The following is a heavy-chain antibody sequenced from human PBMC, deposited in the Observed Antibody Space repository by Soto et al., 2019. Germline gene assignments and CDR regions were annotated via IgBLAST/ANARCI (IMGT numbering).Heavy chain of an antibody. CDR1: GGSISSYY. CDR2: IYYSGST. CDR3: ARDYGIAGI. D-gene: IGHD6-13*01. V-gene: IGHV4-59*01. J-gene: IGHJ3*02. Sequence: ASETLSLTCTVSGGSISSYYWSWIRQPPGKGLEWIGYIYYSGSTNYNPSLKSRVTISVDTSKNQFSLKLSSVTAADTAVYYCARDYGIAGIWGQGTMVTVSS.